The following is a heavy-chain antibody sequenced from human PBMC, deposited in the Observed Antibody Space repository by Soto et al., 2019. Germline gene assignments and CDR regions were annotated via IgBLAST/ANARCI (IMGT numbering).Heavy chain of an antibody. CDR2: IYYSGST. CDR1: GGSISSGDYY. J-gene: IGHJ4*02. Sequence: SETLSLTCTVSGGSISSGDYYWSWIRQPPGKGLEWIGYIYYSGSTYYNPSLKSRVTISVDTSKNQFSLKLSSVTAADTAAYYCARAALLSADYDFWSGTSFFDYWGQGTLVTVSS. D-gene: IGHD3-3*01. V-gene: IGHV4-30-4*01. CDR3: ARAALLSADYDFWSGTSFFDY.